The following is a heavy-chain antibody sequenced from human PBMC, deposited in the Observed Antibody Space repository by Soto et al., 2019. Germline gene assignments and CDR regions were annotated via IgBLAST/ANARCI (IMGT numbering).Heavy chain of an antibody. Sequence: QVQLVQSGAEVKKPGSSVKVSCKASGGTFSSYAFSWVRQPLGQGLEWMGGIIPLFSTENYAQKFQGRVTITPDESTSTAYMELSSLRSEDTAVYYCARVRVRFLEWLGSEGWGQGTLVTVSS. V-gene: IGHV1-69*05. J-gene: IGHJ4*02. CDR3: ARVRVRFLEWLGSEG. CDR1: GGTFSSYA. CDR2: IIPLFSTE. D-gene: IGHD3-3*01.